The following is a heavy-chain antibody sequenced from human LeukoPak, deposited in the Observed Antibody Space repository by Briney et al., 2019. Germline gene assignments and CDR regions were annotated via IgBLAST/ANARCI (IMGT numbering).Heavy chain of an antibody. J-gene: IGHJ1*01. Sequence: GGSLRLSCAASGFTFSSFEMNWDRHAPGKGLEWVSYISSSGSTIYYADSVKGRFTIARANAKNSLYLQMDSQRAQDTAAYYCPKVAGENITPGENFQQWGQGTLLTVSS. CDR1: GFTFSSFE. D-gene: IGHD2/OR15-2a*01. CDR2: ISSSGSTI. CDR3: PKVAGENITPGENFQQ. V-gene: IGHV3-48*03.